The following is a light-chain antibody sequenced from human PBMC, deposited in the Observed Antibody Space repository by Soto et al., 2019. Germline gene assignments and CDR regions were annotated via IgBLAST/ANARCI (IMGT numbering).Light chain of an antibody. CDR3: QQYDSSPRT. CDR2: DAS. V-gene: IGKV3-20*01. CDR1: QSVTSY. J-gene: IGKJ1*01. Sequence: EIVLTHSPATLSLSPWEIATLSCRASQSVTSYLAWYQQKPGQAPRLLIYDASNRATGIPDRSSGSGSGTDFTLTISRLEPEDFAVYYCQQYDSSPRTFGQGTKVDIK.